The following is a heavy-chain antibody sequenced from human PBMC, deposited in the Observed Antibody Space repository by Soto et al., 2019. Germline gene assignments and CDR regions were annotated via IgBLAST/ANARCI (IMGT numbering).Heavy chain of an antibody. J-gene: IGHJ3*02. CDR1: GFIFTNYW. Sequence: EVQLVESGGDLVQPGGSLRLSCAASGFIFTNYWMTWVRQAPGKGLEWVANINHDGSETYYLDSVKGRFAISRDKAKNSLFLQMNSLRDEDTAIYYCARSLLGPMAFDMWSHGTLVAVCS. V-gene: IGHV3-7*03. CDR2: INHDGSET. D-gene: IGHD7-27*01. CDR3: ARSLLGPMAFDM.